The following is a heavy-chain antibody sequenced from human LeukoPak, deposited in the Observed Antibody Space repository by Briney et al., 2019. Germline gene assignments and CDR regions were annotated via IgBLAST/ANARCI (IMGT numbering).Heavy chain of an antibody. V-gene: IGHV3-48*01. J-gene: IGHJ4*02. CDR1: GFTFSSYS. Sequence: GGSLRLSCAASGFTFSSYSMNWVRQAPGKGLEWISYISSYSGSTIYYADSVKGRFTISRDNSKNTLYLQMNSLRAEDTAVYYCARDQGVWGQGTLVTVSS. CDR2: ISSYSGSTI. D-gene: IGHD3-10*01. CDR3: ARDQGV.